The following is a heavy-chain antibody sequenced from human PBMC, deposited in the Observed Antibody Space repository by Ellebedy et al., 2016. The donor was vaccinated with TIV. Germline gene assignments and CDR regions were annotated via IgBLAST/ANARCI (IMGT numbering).Heavy chain of an antibody. D-gene: IGHD5-12*01. CDR2: IYSGGAT. J-gene: IGHJ5*02. Sequence: GGSLRLSCAASGFTVSGNYLTWVRQAPGKGLEWVSVIYSGGATYYADSVQGRFTISRDNSENTVYLQMNSLRAGETAVYYCARQSGNGWFDPWGQGTLVTVSS. V-gene: IGHV3-53*01. CDR1: GFTVSGNY. CDR3: ARQSGNGWFDP.